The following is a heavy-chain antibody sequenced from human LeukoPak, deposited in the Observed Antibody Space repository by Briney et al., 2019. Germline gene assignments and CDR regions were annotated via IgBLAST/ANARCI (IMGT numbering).Heavy chain of an antibody. J-gene: IGHJ4*02. CDR3: ARDPAYDFWSGYSLPQV. D-gene: IGHD3-3*01. CDR2: INHSGST. Sequence: PSETLSLTCAVYGGSFSGYYWSWIRQPPGKGLEWIGEINHSGSTNYNPSLKSRVTISVDTSKNQFSLKLSSVTAADTAVYYCARDPAYDFWSGYSLPQVWGQGTLVTVSS. V-gene: IGHV4-34*09. CDR1: GGSFSGYY.